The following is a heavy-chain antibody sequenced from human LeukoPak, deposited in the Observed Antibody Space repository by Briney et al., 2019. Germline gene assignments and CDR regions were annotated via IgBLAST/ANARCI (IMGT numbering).Heavy chain of an antibody. J-gene: IGHJ4*02. V-gene: IGHV1-18*01. CDR3: ARDLFSIGYYYDSSGSVPDY. CDR1: GYTFTSYG. CDR2: ISAYNGNT. Sequence: ASVKVSCKASGYTFTSYGISWVRQAPGQGREWMGWISAYNGNTNYAQKLQGRVTMTTDTSTSTAYMELRSLRSDDTAVYYCARDLFSIGYYYDSSGSVPDYWGQGTLVTVSS. D-gene: IGHD3-22*01.